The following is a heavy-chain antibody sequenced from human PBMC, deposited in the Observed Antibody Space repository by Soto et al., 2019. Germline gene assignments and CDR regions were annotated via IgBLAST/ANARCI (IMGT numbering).Heavy chain of an antibody. Sequence: SETLSLTCAVYGGSFSGYYWSWIRQPPGKGLEWIGEINHSGSTNYNPSLKSRVTISVDTSKNQFSLKLSSVTAADTAVYYCARIGVAAAPRYWGQGTLVTVSS. V-gene: IGHV4-34*01. J-gene: IGHJ4*02. CDR1: GGSFSGYY. CDR3: ARIGVAAAPRY. CDR2: INHSGST. D-gene: IGHD6-13*01.